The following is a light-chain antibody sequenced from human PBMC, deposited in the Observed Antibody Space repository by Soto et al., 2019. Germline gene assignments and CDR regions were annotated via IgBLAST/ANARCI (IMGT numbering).Light chain of an antibody. CDR2: GNS. CDR1: SSNIGANSD. V-gene: IGLV1-40*01. J-gene: IGLJ1*01. CDR3: QSYDSSLSGFYV. Sequence: QSLLTQPPSVSGAPGSRFTISCTGSSSNIGANSDVHWYQQLAGAAPKLLIYGNSNRPSGVSDRFSGSKSGTSASLAITGLQAEDEADYYCQSYDSSLSGFYVFGTGTKVTVL.